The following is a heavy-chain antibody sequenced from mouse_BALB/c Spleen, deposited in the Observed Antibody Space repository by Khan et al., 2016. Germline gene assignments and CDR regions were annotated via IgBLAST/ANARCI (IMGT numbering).Heavy chain of an antibody. D-gene: IGHD6-2*01. Sequence: EVQLEESGGGLVQPGGSMKLSCVSSGFTFSNYWMNLVRQSPEKGLELVAEIRLKSNNYATHYAESVKGRFTISSDDSNISVSLHMNNLRAEETGVYDCTSMSHWYLDVWRAGTTVSVSS. J-gene: IGHJ1*01. CDR2: IRLKSNNYAT. V-gene: IGHV6-6*02. CDR3: TSMSHWYLDV. CDR1: GFTFSNYW.